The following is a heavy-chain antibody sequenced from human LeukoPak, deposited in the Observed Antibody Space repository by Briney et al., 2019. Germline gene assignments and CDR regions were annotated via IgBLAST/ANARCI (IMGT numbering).Heavy chain of an antibody. CDR2: IYYRGTT. Sequence: PSETLSLTCAVYGGSFSGYYWSRIRQPPGKGLEWIGYIYYRGTTSYNPFLKSRVTISVDTSKNQFSLKLNSVTAADTAVYYCARLPRYGGYDHFDYWGQGILVIVSS. D-gene: IGHD5-12*01. CDR1: GGSFSGYY. V-gene: IGHV4-59*12. J-gene: IGHJ4*02. CDR3: ARLPRYGGYDHFDY.